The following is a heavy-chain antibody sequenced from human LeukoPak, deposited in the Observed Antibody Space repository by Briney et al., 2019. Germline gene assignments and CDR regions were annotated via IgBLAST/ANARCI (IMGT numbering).Heavy chain of an antibody. CDR2: IYYSGST. CDR1: GGSISSYY. CDR3: ARNYDSSGYQKRHFDY. V-gene: IGHV4-59*08. Sequence: KSSETLSLTCTVSGGSISSYYWSWIRQPPGKGLEWIGYIYYSGSTNYNPSLKSRVTISVDTSKNQFSLKLSSVTAADTAVYYCARNYDSSGYQKRHFDYWGQGTLVTVSS. D-gene: IGHD3-22*01. J-gene: IGHJ4*02.